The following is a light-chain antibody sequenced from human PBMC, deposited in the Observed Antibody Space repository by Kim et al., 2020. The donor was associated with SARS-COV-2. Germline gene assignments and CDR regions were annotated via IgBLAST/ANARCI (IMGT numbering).Light chain of an antibody. V-gene: IGKV1-5*03. Sequence: DIQMTQSPSTLSASVGDRVTITCRASQSISSWLAWYQQKPGKAPKVLIYKASSLESGVPSRFSGSGSGTEFTLTISNLQPDDFATYYCQQYNSYSQYTFGQGTKLEI. J-gene: IGKJ2*01. CDR2: KAS. CDR1: QSISSW. CDR3: QQYNSYSQYT.